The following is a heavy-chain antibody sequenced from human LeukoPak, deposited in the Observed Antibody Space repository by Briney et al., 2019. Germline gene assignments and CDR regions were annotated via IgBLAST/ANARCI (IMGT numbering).Heavy chain of an antibody. D-gene: IGHD2-21*02. CDR2: ISYDGSNK. Sequence: GGSLRLSCAASGFTFSSYGMHWVRQAPGKGLEWVAVISYDGSNKYYADSVKGRFTISRDNSKNTLYLQMNSLRAEDTAVYYCAKPPSYCGGDCFPEYFQPWGQGTLVTVSS. CDR1: GFTFSSYG. CDR3: AKPPSYCGGDCFPEYFQP. J-gene: IGHJ1*01. V-gene: IGHV3-30*18.